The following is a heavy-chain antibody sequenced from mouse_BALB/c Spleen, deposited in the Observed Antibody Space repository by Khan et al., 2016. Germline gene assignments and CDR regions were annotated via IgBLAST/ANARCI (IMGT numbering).Heavy chain of an antibody. CDR2: IRLRSDNYTT. Sequence: EVKLEESGGGLVQPGGSMKFSCEASGFTFSNYWMSWVRQSPQKGLEWVAEIRLRSDNYTTHYAESVKGSFTISSDDSKSRLFLQMNSLRAEDTGIYYCTGGNPWYFDVWGAGTTVTVSS. V-gene: IGHV6-6*02. CDR3: TGGNPWYFDV. CDR1: GFTFSNYW. D-gene: IGHD1-1*02. J-gene: IGHJ1*01.